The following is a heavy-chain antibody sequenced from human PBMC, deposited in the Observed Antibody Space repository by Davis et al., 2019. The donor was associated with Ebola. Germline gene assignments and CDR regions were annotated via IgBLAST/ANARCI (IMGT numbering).Heavy chain of an antibody. V-gene: IGHV3-23*01. CDR3: AKDQAPFGGVIVTPFDY. D-gene: IGHD3-16*02. Sequence: GESLKISCAASGFTFSSYAMSWVRQAPGKGLEWVSAISGSGGSTYYADSVKGRFTISRDNSKNTLYLQMNSLRAEDTAVYYCAKDQAPFGGVIVTPFDYWGQGTLVTVSS. CDR2: ISGSGGST. CDR1: GFTFSSYA. J-gene: IGHJ4*02.